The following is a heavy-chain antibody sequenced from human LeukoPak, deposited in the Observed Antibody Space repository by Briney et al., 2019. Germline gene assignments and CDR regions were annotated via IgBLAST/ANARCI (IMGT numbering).Heavy chain of an antibody. V-gene: IGHV3-23*01. CDR1: GFTFGSYA. CDR2: ISGSGGST. D-gene: IGHD6-13*01. CDR3: AKRKTIAGGYYFDY. J-gene: IGHJ4*02. Sequence: GGSLRLSCAASGFTFGSYAMSWVRQAPGKGLEWVSAISGSGGSTYYADSVKGRFTISRDNSKNTLYLQMNSLRAEDTAVYYCAKRKTIAGGYYFDYWGQGTLVTVSS.